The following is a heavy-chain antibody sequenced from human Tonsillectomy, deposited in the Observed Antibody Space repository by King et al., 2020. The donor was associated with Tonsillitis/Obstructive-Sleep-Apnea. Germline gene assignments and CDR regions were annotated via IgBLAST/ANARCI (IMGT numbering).Heavy chain of an antibody. D-gene: IGHD6-13*01. CDR3: VKPKDGYSSSWPYYFDY. CDR2: ISSNGGST. Sequence: QLVQSGGGLVQPGGSLRLSCSASGFTFSSYAMHWVRQAPGKGLEYVSAISSNGGSTYYADSVKGRFTISRDNSKNTLYLQMSSLRAEDTAVYYCVKPKDGYSSSWPYYFDYWGQGTLVTVSS. J-gene: IGHJ4*02. CDR1: GFTFSSYA. V-gene: IGHV3-64D*06.